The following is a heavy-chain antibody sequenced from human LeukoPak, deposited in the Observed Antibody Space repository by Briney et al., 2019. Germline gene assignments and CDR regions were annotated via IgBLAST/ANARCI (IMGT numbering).Heavy chain of an antibody. Sequence: ASVKVSCKASGYTFTSYGISWVRQAPGQGLEWMGWISGYNGNTNYAQKLQGRVTMTTDTSTSTAYMELRSLRSDDTAVYYCARQYSSGWTFDYWGQGTLVTVSS. D-gene: IGHD6-19*01. CDR1: GYTFTSYG. V-gene: IGHV1-18*01. CDR3: ARQYSSGWTFDY. J-gene: IGHJ4*02. CDR2: ISGYNGNT.